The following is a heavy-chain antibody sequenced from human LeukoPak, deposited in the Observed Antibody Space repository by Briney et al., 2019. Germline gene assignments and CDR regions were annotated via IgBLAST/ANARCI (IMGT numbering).Heavy chain of an antibody. J-gene: IGHJ4*02. Sequence: SETLSLTCTVSGGSISSYYWSWIRQHPGKGLEWIGYIYYSGSTYYNPSLKSRVTISVDTSKNQFSLKLSSVTAADTAVYYCARASYGSGRTNPYFDYWGQGTLVTVSS. CDR1: GGSISSYY. D-gene: IGHD3-10*01. CDR2: IYYSGST. CDR3: ARASYGSGRTNPYFDY. V-gene: IGHV4-59*06.